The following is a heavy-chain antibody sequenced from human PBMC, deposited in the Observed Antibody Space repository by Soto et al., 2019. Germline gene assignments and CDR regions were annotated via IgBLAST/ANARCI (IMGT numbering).Heavy chain of an antibody. Sequence: VGSLRPSCPASGSTFSDYWMSWVRQAQGEGLEWVANIKTEGSEKEYVDSRKGRITISRDNGKISLSLQMNSLTAEDTAVYYCARVGRWSSHFDHWGQGTLVTVSS. V-gene: IGHV3-7*04. CDR2: IKTEGSEK. CDR3: ARVGRWSSHFDH. CDR1: GSTFSDYW. D-gene: IGHD1-26*01. J-gene: IGHJ4*02.